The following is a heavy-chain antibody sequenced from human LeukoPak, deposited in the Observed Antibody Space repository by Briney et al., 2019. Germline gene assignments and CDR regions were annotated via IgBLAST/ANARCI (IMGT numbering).Heavy chain of an antibody. CDR1: GYTFTSYG. D-gene: IGHD4-17*01. V-gene: IGHV1-18*01. Sequence: RASVKVSCKASGYTFTSYGISWVRQAPGQGLEWMGWISAYNGNTNYAQKLQGRVTMTTDTSTSTAYMELRSLRSDDTAAYYCARDLRSTDYGDAVIWFDPWGQGTLVTVSS. CDR2: ISAYNGNT. J-gene: IGHJ5*02. CDR3: ARDLRSTDYGDAVIWFDP.